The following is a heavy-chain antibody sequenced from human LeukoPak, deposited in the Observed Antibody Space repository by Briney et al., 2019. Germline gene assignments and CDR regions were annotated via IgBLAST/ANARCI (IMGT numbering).Heavy chain of an antibody. Sequence: PSETLSLTCTVSDYSISSGYYWGWIRQPPGKGLEWIGSIYTSGSTNYNPSFKSRVTMSVDTSKNQFSLRLSSVTAADTAMYYCASSKSGTYYFDYWGQGTLVTVSS. V-gene: IGHV4-38-2*02. CDR1: DYSISSGYY. CDR2: IYTSGST. D-gene: IGHD1-26*01. J-gene: IGHJ4*02. CDR3: ASSKSGTYYFDY.